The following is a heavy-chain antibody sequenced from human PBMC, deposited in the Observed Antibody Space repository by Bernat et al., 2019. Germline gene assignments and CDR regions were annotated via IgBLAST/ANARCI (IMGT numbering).Heavy chain of an antibody. CDR3: AKEGGYSNSWPDLDV. Sequence: QVQLVESGGGVVQPGRSLRLSCTASGFTFRRYGMHWVRQSPGKGLEWVAVMSYDGSNKYYADSVKGRFTISRDNSKNTLFLQMNSLTAEDTAMYYCAKEGGYSNSWPDLDVWGQGTTVTVSS. CDR1: GFTFRRYG. J-gene: IGHJ6*02. CDR2: MSYDGSNK. V-gene: IGHV3-30*18. D-gene: IGHD6-13*01.